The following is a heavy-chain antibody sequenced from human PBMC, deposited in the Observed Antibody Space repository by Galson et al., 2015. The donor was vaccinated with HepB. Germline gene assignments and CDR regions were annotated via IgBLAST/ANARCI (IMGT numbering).Heavy chain of an antibody. CDR3: RRGPLFGVI. J-gene: IGHJ4*02. Sequence: SLRLSCAGSGFTFGDYSLNWFRQAPGKGLEWVGFIRNKAYGETTQYAASVKGRFTISRDDSKSIAYLQMDSLKTEATAVYFCRRGPLFGVIWGQGTLVTVSS. CDR2: IRNKAYGETT. CDR1: GFTFGDYS. D-gene: IGHD3-10*02. V-gene: IGHV3-49*03.